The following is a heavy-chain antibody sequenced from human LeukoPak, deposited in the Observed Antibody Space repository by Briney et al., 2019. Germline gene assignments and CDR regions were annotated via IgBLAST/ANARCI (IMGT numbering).Heavy chain of an antibody. CDR3: ARDPGLLWFGELSWFDP. CDR1: GFTFSSYS. CDR2: ISSSSSTI. V-gene: IGHV3-48*01. D-gene: IGHD3-10*01. Sequence: PGETLRLSCAASGFTFSSYSMNWVRQAPGKGLEWVSYISSSSSTIYYADSVKGRFTISRDNAKNSLYLQMNSLRAEDTAVYYCARDPGLLWFGELSWFDPWGQGTLVTVSS. J-gene: IGHJ5*02.